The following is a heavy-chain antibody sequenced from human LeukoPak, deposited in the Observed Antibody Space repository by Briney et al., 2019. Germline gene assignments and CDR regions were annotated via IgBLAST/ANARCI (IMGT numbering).Heavy chain of an antibody. CDR3: AKDFLGFLEWLPPDY. V-gene: IGHV3-30*02. CDR1: GFTFSSYG. Sequence: GGSLRLSCAASGFTFSSYGMHWVRQAPGKGLEWVAFIRYDGSNKYYADSVKGRFTISRDNSKNMLYLPMNSLRAEDTAVYYCAKDFLGFLEWLPPDYWGQGTLVTVSS. D-gene: IGHD3-3*02. CDR2: IRYDGSNK. J-gene: IGHJ4*02.